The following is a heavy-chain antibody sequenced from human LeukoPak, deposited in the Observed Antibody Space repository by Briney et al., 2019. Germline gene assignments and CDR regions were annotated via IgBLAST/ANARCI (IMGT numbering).Heavy chain of an antibody. CDR3: ARDAGYSYGRKSHFDY. J-gene: IGHJ4*02. Sequence: GASVKVSCKASGYTFTSYYMHWVRQAPGQGLEWMGIINPSGGSTSYAQKFPGRVTMTRDTSTSTVYMELSSLRSEDTAVYYCARDAGYSYGRKSHFDYWGQGTLVTVSS. V-gene: IGHV1-46*01. D-gene: IGHD5-18*01. CDR2: INPSGGST. CDR1: GYTFTSYY.